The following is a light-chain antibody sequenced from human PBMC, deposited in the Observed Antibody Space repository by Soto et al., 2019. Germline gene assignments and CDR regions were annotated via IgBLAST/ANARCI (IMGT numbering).Light chain of an antibody. CDR3: CSYAGSTTRVL. J-gene: IGLJ2*01. CDR1: SSDVDTYKY. CDR2: EVS. V-gene: IGLV2-14*01. Sequence: HSALTQPASVSGSPGQSIIISCTGTSSDVDTYKYVSWYQQHPGKAPKLMIYEVSHRPSGVSDRFSGSKSGNTASLTISGLQAEDEADYYCCSYAGSTTRVLFGGGTKVTVL.